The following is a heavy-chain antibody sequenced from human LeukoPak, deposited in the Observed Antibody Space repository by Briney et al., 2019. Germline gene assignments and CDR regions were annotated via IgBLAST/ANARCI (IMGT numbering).Heavy chain of an antibody. CDR3: ARGLRYGGNSLYY. CDR2: IKQDGSEK. Sequence: GGSLRLSCAASGFTFSTYWRNWVRQAPGKGREGVANIKQDGSEKYYVDSVKGRFTISRDHAKNSLYLQMNSLRAEDTAVYYCARGLRYGGNSLYYWGQGTLVTVSS. J-gene: IGHJ4*02. D-gene: IGHD4-23*01. V-gene: IGHV3-7*01. CDR1: GFTFSTYW.